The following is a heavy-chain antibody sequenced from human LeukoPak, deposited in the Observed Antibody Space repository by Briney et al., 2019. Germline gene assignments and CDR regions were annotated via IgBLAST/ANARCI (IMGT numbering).Heavy chain of an antibody. CDR2: IYYSGST. CDR1: GGSISSGDYY. D-gene: IGHD3-3*01. V-gene: IGHV4-30-4*02. CDR3: ARNIRFLEGDAFDI. J-gene: IGHJ3*02. Sequence: PSETLSLTCTVSGGSISSGDYYWSWIRQPPGKGLEWIGYIYYSGSTYYNPSLKSRVTISVDTSKNQFSLKLSSVTAADTAVYYCARNIRFLEGDAFDIWGQGTMVTVSS.